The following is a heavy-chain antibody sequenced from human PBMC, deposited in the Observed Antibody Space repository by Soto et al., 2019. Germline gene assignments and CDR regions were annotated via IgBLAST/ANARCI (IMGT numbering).Heavy chain of an antibody. CDR3: ARVSGSYYYGMDV. V-gene: IGHV4-4*02. J-gene: IGHJ6*02. CDR1: GGSISSRNW. CDR2: IYHSGST. Sequence: QVQLQESGPGLVKPSGTLSLTCAVSGGSISSRNWWSWVRQPPGKGLEWIGEIYHSGSTNYNPSLKSRLIISVDTSKNQSSLKLSSVTAADTAVYYCARVSGSYYYGMDVWGQGTTVTVSS.